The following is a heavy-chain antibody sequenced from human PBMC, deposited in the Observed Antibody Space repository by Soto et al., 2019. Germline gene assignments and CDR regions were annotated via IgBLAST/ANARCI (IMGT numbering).Heavy chain of an antibody. D-gene: IGHD3-9*01. CDR3: ARTVLGPDLLADSFVDYYYYMDV. J-gene: IGHJ6*03. V-gene: IGHV4-59*08. CDR2: VYYTGST. CDR1: GGSISNFY. Sequence: SETLSLTCTGSGGSISNFYWSWIRQPPGKGLEWIGYVYYTGSTSYNPSLKRRVTFSADSSRGQFSLRLNSVTTADTAVYYCARTVLGPDLLADSFVDYYYYMDVWGQGTTVTVSS.